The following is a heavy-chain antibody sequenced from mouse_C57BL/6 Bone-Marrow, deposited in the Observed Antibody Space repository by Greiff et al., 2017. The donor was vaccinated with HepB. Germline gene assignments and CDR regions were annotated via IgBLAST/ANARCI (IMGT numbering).Heavy chain of an antibody. CDR3: ARRDGNYGAWFAY. V-gene: IGHV1-69*01. D-gene: IGHD2-1*01. CDR1: GYTFTSYW. J-gene: IGHJ3*01. CDR2: IDPSDSYT. Sequence: QVQLQQPGAELVMPGASVKLSCKASGYTFTSYWMHWVKQRPGPGLEWIGEIDPSDSYTNYNQKFKGKSTLTVDKSSSTAYMQLSSLTSEDSAVYYCARRDGNYGAWFAYWGQGTLVTVSA.